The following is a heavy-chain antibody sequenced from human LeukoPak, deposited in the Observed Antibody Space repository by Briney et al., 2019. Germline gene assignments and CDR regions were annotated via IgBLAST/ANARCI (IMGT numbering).Heavy chain of an antibody. Sequence: GGSLRLSCAASGFTFSSYAMHWVRQAPGKGLEWVAVISYDGSNKYYAASVKGRFTISRDNSKNTLYLQMNSLGAEDTAVYYWARDRVAVAGTGEADYWGQGTLVTVSS. V-gene: IGHV3-30-3*01. D-gene: IGHD6-19*01. CDR2: ISYDGSNK. J-gene: IGHJ4*02. CDR3: ARDRVAVAGTGEADY. CDR1: GFTFSSYA.